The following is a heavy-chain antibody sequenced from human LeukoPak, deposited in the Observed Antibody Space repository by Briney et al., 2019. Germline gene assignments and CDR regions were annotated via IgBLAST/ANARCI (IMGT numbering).Heavy chain of an antibody. Sequence: ASVKVSCKASGYTFTSYGISWVRQAPGQGLEWMGWISAYNGNTNYAQKLQGRVTMTTDTSTSTAYMELRSLRSDDTAVYYCARDIGLSMVRDRATDYWGQGTLVTVSS. CDR2: ISAYNGNT. CDR3: ARDIGLSMVRDRATDY. V-gene: IGHV1-18*01. CDR1: GYTFTSYG. J-gene: IGHJ4*02. D-gene: IGHD3-10*01.